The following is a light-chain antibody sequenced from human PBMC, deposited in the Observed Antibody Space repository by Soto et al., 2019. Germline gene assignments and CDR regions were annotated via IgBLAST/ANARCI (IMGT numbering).Light chain of an antibody. CDR2: WAS. V-gene: IGKV4-1*01. Sequence: VMTHSPDSLAVSLGDRATINCKSSQIVLSTSNNKNYLAWFQHKPGQPPKLVIYWASVRASGVPDRFSGSGSGTDFTLTISSLQDEDVAVYYCQQYHSDPITFGQGTRMEIK. CDR3: QQYHSDPIT. J-gene: IGKJ5*01. CDR1: QIVLSTSNNKNY.